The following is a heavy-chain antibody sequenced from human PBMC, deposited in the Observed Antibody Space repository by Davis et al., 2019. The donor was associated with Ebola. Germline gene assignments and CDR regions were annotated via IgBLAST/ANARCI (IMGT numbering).Heavy chain of an antibody. Sequence: SLKISCAASGFSFSDYYMSWIRQAPGKGLEWVSFISISSGFTNYADSVKGRFTISRDNAKNSLYRQMNSLRAEDTAVYYCARGPRKMATTNFDYWGQGTLVTVSS. V-gene: IGHV3-11*06. CDR3: ARGPRKMATTNFDY. J-gene: IGHJ4*02. D-gene: IGHD5-24*01. CDR2: ISISSGFT. CDR1: GFSFSDYY.